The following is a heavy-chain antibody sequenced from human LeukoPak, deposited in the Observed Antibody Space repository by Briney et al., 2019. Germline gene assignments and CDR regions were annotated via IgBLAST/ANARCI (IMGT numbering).Heavy chain of an antibody. Sequence: GGSLRLSCAASGFTVSSNYMSWVRQAPGKGLEWVSVIYSGGTTYYADSVKGRFTISRDNSKNTLYLQMNSLRAEDTAVYYCARGWELPGTFDIWGQGTMVTVSS. V-gene: IGHV3-66*01. CDR1: GFTVSSNY. D-gene: IGHD1-26*01. CDR3: ARGWELPGTFDI. CDR2: IYSGGTT. J-gene: IGHJ3*02.